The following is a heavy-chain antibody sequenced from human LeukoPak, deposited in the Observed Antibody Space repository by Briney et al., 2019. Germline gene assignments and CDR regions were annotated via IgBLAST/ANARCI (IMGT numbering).Heavy chain of an antibody. CDR3: AKDNGLRSPDF. CDR2: ITSTSTYI. V-gene: IGHV3-21*01. D-gene: IGHD4-17*01. J-gene: IGHJ4*02. CDR1: GFTFNYFT. Sequence: GGSLRLSCAASGFTFNYFTMNWVRQAPGKGLEWVSSITSTSTYIYYADSVKGRFTISRDNAKNSLYLQMNSLRAEDTAVYYCAKDNGLRSPDFWGQGTLVTVSS.